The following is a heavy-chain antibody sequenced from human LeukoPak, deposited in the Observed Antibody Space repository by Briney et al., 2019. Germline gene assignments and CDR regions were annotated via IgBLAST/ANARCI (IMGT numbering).Heavy chain of an antibody. J-gene: IGHJ4*02. CDR2: ISVSGRNT. D-gene: IGHD2-2*01. CDR3: ARSPHRFTYALDY. CDR1: GFTFISYP. Sequence: TGGSLRLSCVASGFTFISYPMSWVRQAPGKGLEWVSAISVSGRNTYYADSVKGRFTISRDNSKNTLYLQMSSLRAEDTAIYYCARSPHRFTYALDYWGQGTLVTVSS. V-gene: IGHV3-23*01.